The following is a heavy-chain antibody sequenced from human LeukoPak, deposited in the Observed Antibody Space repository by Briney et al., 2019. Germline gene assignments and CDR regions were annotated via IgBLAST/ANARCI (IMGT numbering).Heavy chain of an antibody. J-gene: IGHJ4*02. CDR1: GFTFSGYG. CDR3: ARAPDILTGYYSVSLSY. Sequence: PGGSLRLSCASSGFTFSGYGMHWVRQAPGKGLEWVALIRYDGSDKFYADSVKGRFTISRDNAKDSLYLQMNSLRAEDTAVYYCARAPDILTGYYSVSLSYWGQGTLVTVPS. V-gene: IGHV3-30*02. CDR2: IRYDGSDK. D-gene: IGHD3-9*01.